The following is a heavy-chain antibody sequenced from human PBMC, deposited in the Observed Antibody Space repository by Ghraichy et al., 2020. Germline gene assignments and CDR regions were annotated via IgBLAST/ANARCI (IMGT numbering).Heavy chain of an antibody. J-gene: IGHJ3*01. D-gene: IGHD3-10*01. V-gene: IGHV4-39*01. CDR2: IYYSGST. CDR1: GGSISSTSYY. CDR3: AFMARNAAFDV. Sequence: SETLSLTCTVSGGSISSTSYYWGWIRQPPGKGLEWIGSIYYSGSTYYNPSLKSRVTISVDTSKNQFSLKLSSVTAADTAVYYCAFMARNAAFDVCSEGTMASV.